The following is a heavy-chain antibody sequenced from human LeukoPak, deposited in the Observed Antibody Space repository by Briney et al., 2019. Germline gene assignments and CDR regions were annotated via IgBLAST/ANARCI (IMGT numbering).Heavy chain of an antibody. V-gene: IGHV1-18*01. CDR2: ISAYNGNT. Sequence: ASVKVSCKASGYTFTSYGISWVRQAPGQGLEWMGWISAYNGNTKYAQKLQDRVTMTTDTSTTTAYMEVRSLTSDGTAVYYCARGSAMAQKQLVRHFDSWGQGTLVIVSS. CDR1: GYTFTSYG. J-gene: IGHJ4*02. D-gene: IGHD6-6*01. CDR3: ARGSAMAQKQLVRHFDS.